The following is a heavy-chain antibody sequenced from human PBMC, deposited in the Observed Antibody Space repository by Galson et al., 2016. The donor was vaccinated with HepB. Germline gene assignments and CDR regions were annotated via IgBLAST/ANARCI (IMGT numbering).Heavy chain of an antibody. CDR1: GYTFTSYG. CDR2: IRTFNANT. CDR3: ARNLTPDYYNYYSAMDV. J-gene: IGHJ6*02. V-gene: IGHV1-18*01. D-gene: IGHD1-14*01. Sequence: SVKVSCKASGYTFTSYGIGWVRQAPGQGLEWMGWIRTFNANTNYDQKLQGRVTMTSDTSTSTAYLELKSLRSDDTAVYYCARNLTPDYYNYYSAMDVWGQGTTVTVSS.